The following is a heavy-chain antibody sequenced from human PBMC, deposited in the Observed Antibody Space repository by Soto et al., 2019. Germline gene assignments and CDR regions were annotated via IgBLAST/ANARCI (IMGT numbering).Heavy chain of an antibody. D-gene: IGHD5-18*01. Sequence: QVQLVESGGGLVKPGGSLRLSCAASKFTFSDYYMSWIRQAPGKGLEWVSYISGSGDTIYYADSVKGRFTISRDNAKNXXYLQMNSLRAEDTAVYYCARDGRGYIYGPTIQLDYWGQGTLLTVSS. CDR1: KFTFSDYY. CDR2: ISGSGDTI. CDR3: ARDGRGYIYGPTIQLDY. V-gene: IGHV3-11*01. J-gene: IGHJ4*02.